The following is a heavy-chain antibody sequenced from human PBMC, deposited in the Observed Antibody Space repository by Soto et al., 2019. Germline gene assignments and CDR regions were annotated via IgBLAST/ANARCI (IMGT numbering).Heavy chain of an antibody. CDR2: IIPISGTA. CDR3: ARSQGSSTSLEIYYYYYYGMDV. J-gene: IGHJ6*02. V-gene: IGHV1-69*01. Sequence: QVQLVQSGAEVKKPGSSVKVSCKASGGTFSSYAISWVRQAPGQGLEWMGGIIPISGTANYAQKFQGRVTITAEESTSPACMELSSLRSEDTAVYYCARSQGSSTSLEIYYYYYYGMDVWGQGTTVTVSS. D-gene: IGHD2-2*01. CDR1: GGTFSSYA.